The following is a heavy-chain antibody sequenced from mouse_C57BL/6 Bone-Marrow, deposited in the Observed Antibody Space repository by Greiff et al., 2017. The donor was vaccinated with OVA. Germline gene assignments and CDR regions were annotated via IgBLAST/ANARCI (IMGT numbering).Heavy chain of an antibody. Sequence: VQLQQPRAELVRPGTSVKLSCKASGYTFTSYWMHWVKQRPGQGLEWIGVIDPSDSYTNYNQKFKGKATLTVDTSSSTAYMQLSSLTSEDSAVYYCARQLRLWYFDVWGTGTTVTVSS. D-gene: IGHD3-2*02. V-gene: IGHV1-59*01. CDR1: GYTFTSYW. CDR2: IDPSDSYT. J-gene: IGHJ1*03. CDR3: ARQLRLWYFDV.